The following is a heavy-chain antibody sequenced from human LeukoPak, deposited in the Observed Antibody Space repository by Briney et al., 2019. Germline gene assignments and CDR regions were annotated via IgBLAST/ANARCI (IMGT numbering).Heavy chain of an antibody. D-gene: IGHD6-6*01. Sequence: SETLSLTCTVSGGSISSSSYYWGWIRQPPGKGLEWIGSIYYSGSTNYNPSLKSRVTISVDTSKNQFSLKLSSVTAADTAVYYCARAKYSSSSRWFDPWGQGTLVTVSS. J-gene: IGHJ5*02. CDR1: GGSISSSSYY. V-gene: IGHV4-39*07. CDR2: IYYSGST. CDR3: ARAKYSSSSRWFDP.